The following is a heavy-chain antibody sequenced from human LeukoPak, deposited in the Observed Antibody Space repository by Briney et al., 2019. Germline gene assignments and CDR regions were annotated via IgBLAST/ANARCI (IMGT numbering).Heavy chain of an antibody. V-gene: IGHV4-59*11. CDR2: IYYSGNS. Sequence: SETLSLTCTAPGGSISSHYWSWLRQPPGKGLEWIGYIYYSGNSKYNPSLTSRVTISVDTSKNQFSLKLSSVTAADTAVYYCARGYYDFFGSSYYYYLDVWGKGTTVTVSS. J-gene: IGHJ6*03. CDR1: GGSISSHY. D-gene: IGHD3-3*01. CDR3: ARGYYDFFGSSYYYYLDV.